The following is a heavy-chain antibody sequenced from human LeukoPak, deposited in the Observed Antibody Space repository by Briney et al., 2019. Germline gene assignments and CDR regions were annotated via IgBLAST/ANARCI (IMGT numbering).Heavy chain of an antibody. CDR3: ARARPVDNMIVDSEGFDY. CDR2: ISAYNVNN. D-gene: IGHD3-22*01. Sequence: ASVKVSCKASGYTFTSYGISWVRQAPGQGLEWMGWISAYNVNNNYAQKLQGRITMTTDTSTSTAYMELRSLRSDDTAVYYCARARPVDNMIVDSEGFDYWGQGTLVTVSS. V-gene: IGHV1-18*01. J-gene: IGHJ4*02. CDR1: GYTFTSYG.